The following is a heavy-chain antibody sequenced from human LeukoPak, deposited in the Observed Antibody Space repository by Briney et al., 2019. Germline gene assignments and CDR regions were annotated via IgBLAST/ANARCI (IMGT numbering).Heavy chain of an antibody. CDR3: AREWGRIAVAGGPGY. D-gene: IGHD6-19*01. J-gene: IGHJ4*02. Sequence: GGSLRLSCEASGFTFNTYAIYWVRQAPGKGLEWVSGICGSGGCTYYADSVKGRFTISRDNSANTLYLQMSSLRVEDTAVYYCAREWGRIAVAGGPGYWGQGALVTVSS. V-gene: IGHV3-23*01. CDR2: ICGSGGCT. CDR1: GFTFNTYA.